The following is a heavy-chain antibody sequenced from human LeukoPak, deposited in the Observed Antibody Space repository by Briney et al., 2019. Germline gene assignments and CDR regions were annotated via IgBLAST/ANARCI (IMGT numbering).Heavy chain of an antibody. CDR1: GYTSTSYD. V-gene: IGHV1-2*02. CDR2: INPNSGGT. Sequence: GASVKVSCKASGYTSTSYDINWVRQATGQGLEWMGWINPNSGGTNYAQKFQGRVTMTRDTSISTAYMELSRLRSDDTAVYYCAREASSTSCYAGACWFDPWGQGTLVTVSS. D-gene: IGHD2-2*01. J-gene: IGHJ5*02. CDR3: AREASSTSCYAGACWFDP.